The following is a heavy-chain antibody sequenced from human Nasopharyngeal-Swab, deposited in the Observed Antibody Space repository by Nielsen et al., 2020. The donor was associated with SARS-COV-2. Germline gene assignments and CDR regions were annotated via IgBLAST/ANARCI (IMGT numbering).Heavy chain of an antibody. V-gene: IGHV1-3*01. Sequence: ASLKVSCKASGYTFTSYAMHWVRQAPGQRLEWMGWINAGNGNRKYSQKFQGRVTITRDTSASTAYMELSSLRSEDTAVYYCARDRNVLRYFDWLGWFDPWGQGTLVTVSS. CDR1: GYTFTSYA. CDR2: INAGNGNR. J-gene: IGHJ5*02. D-gene: IGHD3-9*01. CDR3: ARDRNVLRYFDWLGWFDP.